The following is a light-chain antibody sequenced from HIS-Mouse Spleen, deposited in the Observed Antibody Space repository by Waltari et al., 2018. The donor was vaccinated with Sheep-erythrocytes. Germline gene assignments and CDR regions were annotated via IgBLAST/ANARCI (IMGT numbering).Light chain of an antibody. V-gene: IGLV1-51*01. CDR3: GTWDSSLSAGRV. Sequence: QSVLTQPPSVSAAPGQKVTISCSGSSSNIGNNYVSWYQQLPGTAPKLLIYANNKRPSGIPARFSGSKSGTSATLGITGLQTGDEADYYCGTWDSSLSAGRVFGGGTKLTVL. CDR2: ANN. J-gene: IGLJ3*02. CDR1: SSNIGNNY.